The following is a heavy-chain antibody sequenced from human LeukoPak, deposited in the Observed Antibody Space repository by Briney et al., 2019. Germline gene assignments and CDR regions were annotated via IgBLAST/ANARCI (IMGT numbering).Heavy chain of an antibody. V-gene: IGHV4-59*01. CDR2: IYYSGST. D-gene: IGHD3-3*01. Sequence: SETLSLTCTVSGGSISSYYWSWIRQPPGKGLEWIGYIYYSGSTNYNPSLKSRVTISVDTSKNQFSLKLSSVTAADTAVYYCASAQGYDFWSGYFAYWGQGTLVTVSS. CDR1: GGSISSYY. CDR3: ASAQGYDFWSGYFAY. J-gene: IGHJ4*02.